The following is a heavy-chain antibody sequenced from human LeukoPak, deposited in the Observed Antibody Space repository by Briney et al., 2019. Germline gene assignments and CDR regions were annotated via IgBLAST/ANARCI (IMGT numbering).Heavy chain of an antibody. D-gene: IGHD3-9*01. V-gene: IGHV4-61*02. CDR1: GGSISSGSYY. CDR3: ARDPDMTGTFDI. CDR2: IYTSGST. Sequence: PSETLSLTCTVSGGSISSGSYYWSWIRQPAGKGLEWIGRIYTSGSTNYNPSLKSRVTISVDTSKNQFSLKLSSVTAADTAVYYCARDPDMTGTFDIWGQGTMVTVSS. J-gene: IGHJ3*02.